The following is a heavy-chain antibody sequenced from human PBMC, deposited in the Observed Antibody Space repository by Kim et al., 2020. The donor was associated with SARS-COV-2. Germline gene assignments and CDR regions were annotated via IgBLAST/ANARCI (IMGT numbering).Heavy chain of an antibody. CDR3: AADQGSGNWVF. Sequence: TNYAQKFQERVTITRDMSTSTAYMELSSLRSEDTAVYYCAADQGSGNWVFWGQGTMVTVSS. D-gene: IGHD1-26*01. V-gene: IGHV1-58*01. CDR2: T. J-gene: IGHJ3*01.